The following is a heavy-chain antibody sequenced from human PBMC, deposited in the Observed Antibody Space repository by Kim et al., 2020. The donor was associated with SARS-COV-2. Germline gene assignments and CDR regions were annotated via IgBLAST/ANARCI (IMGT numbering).Heavy chain of an antibody. D-gene: IGHD3-22*01. CDR1: GFTFSSFW. J-gene: IGHJ4*02. V-gene: IGHV3-7*03. CDR2: IKQDGSAK. Sequence: GGSLRLSCAASGFTFSSFWMNWVRQAPGKGLEWVASIKQDGSAKYYVDSVKGRFTISRDNAKNSLYLQMNSLRAEDTAVYYCARLVVVITMGYFAYWGQGTLVTVSS. CDR3: ARLVVVITMGYFAY.